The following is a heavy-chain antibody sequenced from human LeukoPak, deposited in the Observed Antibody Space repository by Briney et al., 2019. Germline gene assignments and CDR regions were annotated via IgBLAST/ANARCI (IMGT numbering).Heavy chain of an antibody. J-gene: IGHJ4*02. D-gene: IGHD1-26*01. CDR1: GFTFISYS. Sequence: GGSLRLSCAASGFTFISYSMNWVRQAPGKGLEWVSSISSSSSYIYYADSVKGRFTISRDNAKNSLYLQMNSLRAEDTAVYYCARLGVGATGNFDYWGQGTLVTVSS. V-gene: IGHV3-21*01. CDR2: ISSSSSYI. CDR3: ARLGVGATGNFDY.